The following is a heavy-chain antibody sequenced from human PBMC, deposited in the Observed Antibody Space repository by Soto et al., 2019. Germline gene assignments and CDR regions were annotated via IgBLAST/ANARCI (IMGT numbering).Heavy chain of an antibody. Sequence: GGSLRLSCAASGFTFSSYAMHWVRQAPGKGLEWVAVISYDGSTYYADSVKGRFIISRDNSNNTLYFQMNSLRAEDTAVYYCATLTKYDILTGFYPCWGQGTLVTVSS. V-gene: IGHV3-30*14. J-gene: IGHJ4*02. CDR3: ATLTKYDILTGFYPC. D-gene: IGHD3-9*01. CDR2: ISYDGST. CDR1: GFTFSSYA.